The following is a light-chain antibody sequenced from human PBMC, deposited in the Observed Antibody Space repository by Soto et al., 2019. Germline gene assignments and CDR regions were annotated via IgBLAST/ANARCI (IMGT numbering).Light chain of an antibody. CDR1: QSVSSN. Sequence: EIVMTQSPATLSVSPGEKATLSCRASQSVSSNLAWYQQKPGQAPRLLIYDASTRATGIPARFSGSGSGTEFTLTISRLEPEDFAVYYCQQYNNWPITFGQGTRLEIK. CDR3: QQYNNWPIT. V-gene: IGKV3-15*01. CDR2: DAS. J-gene: IGKJ5*01.